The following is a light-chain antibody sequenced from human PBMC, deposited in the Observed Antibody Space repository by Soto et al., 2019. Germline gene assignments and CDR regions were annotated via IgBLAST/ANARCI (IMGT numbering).Light chain of an antibody. J-gene: IGKJ3*01. CDR3: QQYGSSLLFT. V-gene: IGKV3-20*01. CDR2: GAS. Sequence: EIVLTQSPGTLSLSPGERATLSCRASQSVSSSYLAWYQQKPGQAPRLLIYGASSRATRIPDRFSGSGSGTDFTLTISRLQPEDFAVYYCQQYGSSLLFTFGPGTKVDIK. CDR1: QSVSSSY.